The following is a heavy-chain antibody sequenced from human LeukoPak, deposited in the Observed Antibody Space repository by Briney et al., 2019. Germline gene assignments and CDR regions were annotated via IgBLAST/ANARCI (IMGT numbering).Heavy chain of an antibody. CDR1: GFTFSSYA. Sequence: HLGGSLRLSCAASGFTFSSYAMSWVRQAPGKGLEWVSSIPGGGGSRYYADSVRGRFTISRDSSKNTLYPQMNSLRVEDTAVYYCAKGSFPPMDSVIDYWGQGTLVTVSS. J-gene: IGHJ4*02. D-gene: IGHD2-2*03. V-gene: IGHV3-23*01. CDR3: AKGSFPPMDSVIDY. CDR2: IPGGGGSR.